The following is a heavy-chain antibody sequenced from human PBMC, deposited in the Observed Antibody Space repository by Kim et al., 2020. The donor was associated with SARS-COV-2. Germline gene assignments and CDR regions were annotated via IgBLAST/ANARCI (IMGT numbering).Heavy chain of an antibody. V-gene: IGHV3-7*01. J-gene: IGHJ6*02. CDR1: GFTFSNYW. Sequence: GGSLRLSCAASGFTFSNYWMSWVRQAPGKGLEWVANIKQDGSEKYYVDSVKGRFTISRDNAKNSLYLQMNSLSAEDTAVYFCARNWNDDYYGMDLWGQGTTVTVSS. CDR3: ARNWNDDYYGMDL. CDR2: IKQDGSEK. D-gene: IGHD1-1*01.